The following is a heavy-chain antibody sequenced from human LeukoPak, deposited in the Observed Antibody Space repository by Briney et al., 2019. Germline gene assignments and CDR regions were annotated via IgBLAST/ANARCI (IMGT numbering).Heavy chain of an antibody. V-gene: IGHV4-59*11. D-gene: IGHD3-3*01. CDR3: ARHHRGYYTYDSFDI. CDR1: GDSISSRY. J-gene: IGHJ3*02. CDR2: LSYSGST. Sequence: SETLSLTCTVSGDSISSRYWSWIRQPPGGGLEWIGDLSYSGSTNSNPSLKSRVTVSVDTSENQFTLKLTSVTAADTAVYFCARHHRGYYTYDSFDIWGQGTMVTVSA.